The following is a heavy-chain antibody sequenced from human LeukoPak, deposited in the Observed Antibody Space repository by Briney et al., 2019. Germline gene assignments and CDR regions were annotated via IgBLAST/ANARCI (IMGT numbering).Heavy chain of an antibody. D-gene: IGHD5-12*01. V-gene: IGHV1-69*06. CDR2: IIPIFGAA. Sequence: GASVKVSCKASGGTFSSYAISWVRQAPGQGLEWMGGIIPIFGAANFAQKFQGRVTFTADKTTSTAYMELSSLRSEDTAVYYCASRSPYSGYDLYDFWGQGTLVTVSS. CDR3: ASRSPYSGYDLYDF. CDR1: GGTFSSYA. J-gene: IGHJ4*02.